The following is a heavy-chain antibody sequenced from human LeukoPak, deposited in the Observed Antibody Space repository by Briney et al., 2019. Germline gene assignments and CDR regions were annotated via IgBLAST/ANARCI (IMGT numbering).Heavy chain of an antibody. V-gene: IGHV3-74*01. CDR3: ARDGQGDYLTRVYGYFDL. D-gene: IGHD2-8*01. CDR2: INSDGSST. J-gene: IGHJ2*01. CDR1: GFTFSSYW. Sequence: GGSLRLSCAASGFTFSSYWMHWVRQAPGKGLVWVSRINSDGSSTSYADSVKGRFTISRDNAKNTLYLQMNSLRAEDTAVYYCARDGQGDYLTRVYGYFDLWGRGTLVTVSS.